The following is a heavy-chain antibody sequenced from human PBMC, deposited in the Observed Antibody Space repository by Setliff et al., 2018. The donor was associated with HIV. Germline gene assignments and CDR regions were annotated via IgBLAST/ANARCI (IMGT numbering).Heavy chain of an antibody. CDR1: GNSFSGYH. CDR2: IYYVGWS. D-gene: IGHD3-10*01. J-gene: IGHJ5*02. Sequence: SETLSLTCNYSGNSFSGYHWNWIRQPAGKGLEWLGRIYYVGWSKYNPSLEDRVTMSVDTSNNQFSLSLRSVTAADTAIYYCARSIHGGGSEPFDTWGQGILVTVSS. V-gene: IGHV4-4*07. CDR3: ARSIHGGGSEPFDT.